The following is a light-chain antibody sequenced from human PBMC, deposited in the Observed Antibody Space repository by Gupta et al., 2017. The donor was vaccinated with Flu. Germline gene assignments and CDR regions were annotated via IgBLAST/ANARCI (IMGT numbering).Light chain of an antibody. V-gene: IGLV1-51*02. J-gene: IGLJ3*02. Sequence: KVPISCSGASSNVGNNYVSWYQHLPGTATKVVIYEDQERPSGITDRIAASKSATSANRAITGLQIGDEGDYYGGTWDNSLSTWVFGGGTKLTVL. CDR2: EDQ. CDR3: GTWDNSLSTWV. CDR1: SSNVGNNY.